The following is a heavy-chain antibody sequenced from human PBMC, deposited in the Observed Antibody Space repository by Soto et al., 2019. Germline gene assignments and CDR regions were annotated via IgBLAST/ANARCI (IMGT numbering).Heavy chain of an antibody. CDR3: ARRTYYYDSSGYPTDYFDY. J-gene: IGHJ4*02. Sequence: SVKVSCKASGGTFSSYAISWVRQAPGQGLEWMGGIIPIFGTANYAQKFQGRVTITADESTSTAYMKLSSVTAADTAVYYCARRTYYYDSSGYPTDYFDYWGQGTLVTVSS. D-gene: IGHD3-22*01. CDR1: GGTFSSYA. CDR2: IIPIFGTA. V-gene: IGHV1-69*13.